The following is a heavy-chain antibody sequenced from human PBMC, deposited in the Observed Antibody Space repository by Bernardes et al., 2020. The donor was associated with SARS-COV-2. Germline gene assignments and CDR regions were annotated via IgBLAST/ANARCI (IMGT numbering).Heavy chain of an antibody. Sequence: SETLSLTCTVSGGSISSSNYYWGWIRQPPGKGLEWIGSIYSSGSSYYNPSLQSRFSQSTYTSKNQFSLRLSFVTAAETAVYYCAGSSCGIDCYIGGLRSWDYGMDVWGQGTTVTVSS. J-gene: IGHJ6*02. CDR3: AGSSCGIDCYIGGLRSWDYGMDV. V-gene: IGHV4-39*01. CDR2: IYSSGSS. CDR1: GGSISSSNYY. D-gene: IGHD2-21*02.